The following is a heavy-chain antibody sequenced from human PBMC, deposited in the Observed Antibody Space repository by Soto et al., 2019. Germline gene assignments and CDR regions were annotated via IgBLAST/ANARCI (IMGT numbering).Heavy chain of an antibody. CDR2: ISSDTDKT. J-gene: IGHJ4*02. CDR1: GFTFRSYA. Sequence: GGSLRLSCAASGFTFRSYAMSWVRQAPGQGLEWFPSISSDTDKTYYAGPVKGRFTTSRDNSKNTLFLQMNSLRAEDTAIYYYAKPASFGYGSFDFWGQGSLVTVSS. CDR3: AKPASFGYGSFDF. V-gene: IGHV3-23*01. D-gene: IGHD3-10*01.